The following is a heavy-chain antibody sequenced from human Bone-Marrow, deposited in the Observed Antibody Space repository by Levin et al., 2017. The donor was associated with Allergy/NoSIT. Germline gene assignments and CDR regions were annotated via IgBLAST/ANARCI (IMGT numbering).Heavy chain of an antibody. J-gene: IGHJ6*03. CDR3: ARGPDYGPARCYHMDV. Sequence: SETLSLTCTVSGASINNYYWNWIRRPPGKGLEWIGYIYYNGNTNYNPSLKSRVTISLDTSKNQVSLELSSVTAADTAVYYCARGPDYGPARCYHMDVWGKGTTVTVSS. CDR1: GASINNYY. V-gene: IGHV4-59*01. CDR2: IYYNGNT. D-gene: IGHD3-10*01.